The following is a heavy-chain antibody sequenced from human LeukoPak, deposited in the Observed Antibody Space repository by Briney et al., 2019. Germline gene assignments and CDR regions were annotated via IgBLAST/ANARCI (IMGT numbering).Heavy chain of an antibody. Sequence: PSETLSLTCTVSGGSISSGGYYWSWIRQHPGKGLEWIGFIYYSGSTYYNPSLKSRVTFSVDTSKNQFSPKLSSVNAADTAVYYCARAVYDYIWGSYRFDYWGQGTLVTVSS. V-gene: IGHV4-31*03. D-gene: IGHD3-16*02. CDR1: GGSISSGGYY. CDR2: IYYSGST. J-gene: IGHJ4*02. CDR3: ARAVYDYIWGSYRFDY.